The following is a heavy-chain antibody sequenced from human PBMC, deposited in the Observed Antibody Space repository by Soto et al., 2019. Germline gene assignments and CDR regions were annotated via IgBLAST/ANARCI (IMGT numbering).Heavy chain of an antibody. V-gene: IGHV3-21*01. CDR3: TREVQPVIRREYDY. CDR1: AFTFDSHT. J-gene: IGHJ4*02. Sequence: GSLRLSCEASAFTFDSHTMNWVRQAPGKGLEWVASIDRSGARTFYADSVKGRFTISRDNAKNSLYLQMNSLSAEDTTVYYCTREVQPVIRREYDYWGQGTLVTVSS. CDR2: IDRSGART.